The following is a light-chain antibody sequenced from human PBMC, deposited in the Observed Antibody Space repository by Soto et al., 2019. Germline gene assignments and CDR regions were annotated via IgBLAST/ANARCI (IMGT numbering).Light chain of an antibody. Sequence: DIQMTQSPSTLSASVGDRVTITCRASQSISDYLAWYQQKPGRAPKLLMYKASTLESGVPSRFSGSGSGTKFTLTISSLQPDVFATFFCQHYNSYGTLGKGTKVNIK. CDR3: QHYNSYGT. V-gene: IGKV1-5*03. CDR1: QSISDY. J-gene: IGKJ1*01. CDR2: KAS.